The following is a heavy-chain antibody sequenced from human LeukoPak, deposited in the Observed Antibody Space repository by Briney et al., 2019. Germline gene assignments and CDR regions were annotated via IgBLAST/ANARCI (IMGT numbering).Heavy chain of an antibody. J-gene: IGHJ3*02. Sequence: PSGTLSLTCAVSGGSISTTNCWSWVRQPPGKGLEWIGEIYHTGSTNYKPSLKSRVTISVDKSKNQFSLRLSSVTAADTAVYYCARDRATAGQTDAYDIWGQGTMVTVSS. V-gene: IGHV4-4*02. D-gene: IGHD6-13*01. CDR2: IYHTGST. CDR1: GGSISTTNC. CDR3: ARDRATAGQTDAYDI.